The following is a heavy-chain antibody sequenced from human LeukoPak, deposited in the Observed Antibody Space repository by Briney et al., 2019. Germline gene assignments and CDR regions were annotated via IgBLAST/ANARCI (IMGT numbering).Heavy chain of an antibody. Sequence: SETLSLTCTVSSGSISSYYWSWIRQPAGKGLEWIGRIYTSGSTNYNPSLKSRVTMSVDTSKNQFSLKLSSVTAADTAVYYCARDYAVPAAMKVKYWFDPWGQGTLVTVSS. CDR1: SGSISSYY. J-gene: IGHJ5*02. CDR2: IYTSGST. D-gene: IGHD2-2*01. CDR3: ARDYAVPAAMKVKYWFDP. V-gene: IGHV4-4*07.